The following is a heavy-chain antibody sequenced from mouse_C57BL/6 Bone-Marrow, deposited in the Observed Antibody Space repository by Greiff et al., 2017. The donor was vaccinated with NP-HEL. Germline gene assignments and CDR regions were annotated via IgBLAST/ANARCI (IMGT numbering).Heavy chain of an antibody. J-gene: IGHJ3*01. V-gene: IGHV3-6*01. D-gene: IGHD2-5*01. CDR3: VYSNPWFAY. CDR2: ISYDGSN. Sequence: EVKVEESGPGLVKPSQSLSLTCSVTGYSITSGYYWNWIRQFPGNKLEWMGYISYDGSNNYNPSLKNRISITRDTSKNQFFLKLNSVTTEDTATYYCVYSNPWFAYWGQGTLVTVSA. CDR1: GYSITSGYY.